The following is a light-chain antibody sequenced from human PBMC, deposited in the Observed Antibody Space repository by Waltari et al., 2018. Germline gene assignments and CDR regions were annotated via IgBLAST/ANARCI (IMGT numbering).Light chain of an antibody. CDR2: AAS. V-gene: IGKV1-27*01. CDR1: QVISNY. Sequence: DIQMTQSPSSLSASVRDRVTITCRASQVISNYLAWYQQKPGKVPKLLIYAASTLQSGVPSRFSGSGSGTDFTLTISSLQPEDVATYYCQKYNSAPHTFGGGTKVEIK. CDR3: QKYNSAPHT. J-gene: IGKJ4*01.